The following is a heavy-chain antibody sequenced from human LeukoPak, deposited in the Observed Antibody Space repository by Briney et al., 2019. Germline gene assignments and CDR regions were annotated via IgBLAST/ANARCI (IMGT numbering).Heavy chain of an antibody. CDR2: INPNSGGT. J-gene: IGHJ2*01. CDR3: ARLAVVPAANWYFDL. Sequence: ASVKVSCKASGYTFTGYYMHWVRQAPGQGLEWMGWINPNSGGTNYAQKFQGRVTMTRDTSISTAYMELSRLRSGDTAVYYCARLAVVPAANWYFDLWGRGTLVTVSS. D-gene: IGHD2-2*01. CDR1: GYTFTGYY. V-gene: IGHV1-2*02.